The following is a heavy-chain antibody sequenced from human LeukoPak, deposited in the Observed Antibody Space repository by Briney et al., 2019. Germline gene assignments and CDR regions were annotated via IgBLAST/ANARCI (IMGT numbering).Heavy chain of an antibody. J-gene: IGHJ4*02. CDR3: ARDHWNDGDWDY. CDR1: GFTFSSYG. D-gene: IGHD1-1*01. CDR2: IWYDGSNK. V-gene: IGHV3-33*01. Sequence: GRSLRLSCAASGFTFSSYGMHWVRQAPGKGLEWVAVIWYDGSNKYYADSVKGRFTISRDNSKNTLYLQMNSLRAEDTAVYYCARDHWNDGDWDYWGQGTLVTVSS.